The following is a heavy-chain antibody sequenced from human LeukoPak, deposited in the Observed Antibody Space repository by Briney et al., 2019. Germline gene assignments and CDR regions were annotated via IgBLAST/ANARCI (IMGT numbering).Heavy chain of an antibody. V-gene: IGHV4-59*12. CDR3: ARDPDGYKFFDY. Sequence: SETLSLTCTVSGGSIGSYYWSWIRQPPGKGLEWIGYIYYSGSTNYNPSLESRVTMSVDTSKNQFSLKLTSVTAADTAVYYCARDPDGYKFFDYWGRGSPVTVSS. CDR1: GGSIGSYY. CDR2: IYYSGST. J-gene: IGHJ4*02. D-gene: IGHD5-24*01.